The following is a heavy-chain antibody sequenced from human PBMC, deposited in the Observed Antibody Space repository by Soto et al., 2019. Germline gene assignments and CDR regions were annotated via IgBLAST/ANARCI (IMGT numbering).Heavy chain of an antibody. D-gene: IGHD2-15*01. J-gene: IGHJ4*02. CDR3: ARGGCSGGSCHTFDY. V-gene: IGHV1-18*01. Sequence: ASVKVSCKASGYTFTSYGISWVRQAPGQGLEWMGWISAYNGNTNYAQRLQGRVTMTTDTSTSTAYMELRSLRSDDTAVYYCARGGCSGGSCHTFDYWGQGPRSPSPQ. CDR2: ISAYNGNT. CDR1: GYTFTSYG.